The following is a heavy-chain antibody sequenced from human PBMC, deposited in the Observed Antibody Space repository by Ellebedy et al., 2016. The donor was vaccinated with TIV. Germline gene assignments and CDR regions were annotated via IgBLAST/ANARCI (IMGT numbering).Heavy chain of an antibody. CDR2: MNPNSGNT. V-gene: IGHV1-8*01. D-gene: IGHD2-15*01. CDR1: GYTFTSYD. CDR3: ARDEVVVADTGHYYYYYGMDV. J-gene: IGHJ6*02. Sequence: ASVKVSXXASGYTFTSYDINWVRQATGQGLEWMGWMNPNSGNTGYAQKFQGRVTITADKSTSTAYMELSSLRSEDTAVYYCARDEVVVADTGHYYYYYGMDVWGQGTTVTVSS.